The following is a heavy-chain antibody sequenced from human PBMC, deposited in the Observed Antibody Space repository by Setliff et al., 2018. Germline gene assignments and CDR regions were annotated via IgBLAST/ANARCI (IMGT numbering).Heavy chain of an antibody. CDR3: VRDTTSGWMLTN. J-gene: IGHJ4*02. Sequence: GGSLRLSCAASGFTFSSYAMSWVRQAPGKGLEWVSYLNNDGTTIYYADSVRGRFTISRDNARDSLYLQMNSLRAEDTAVYYCVRDTTSGWMLTNWGQGTLVTVS. V-gene: IGHV3-48*04. CDR2: LNNDGTTI. D-gene: IGHD6-25*01. CDR1: GFTFSSYA.